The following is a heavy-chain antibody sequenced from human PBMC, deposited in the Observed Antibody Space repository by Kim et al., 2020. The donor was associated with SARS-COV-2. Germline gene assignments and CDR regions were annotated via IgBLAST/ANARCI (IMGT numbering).Heavy chain of an antibody. CDR1: GGSISSGGYY. Sequence: SETLSLTCTVSGGSISSGGYYWSWIRQHPGKGLEWIGYIYYSGSTYYNPSLKSRVTISVDTSKNQFSLKLSSVTAADTAVYYCARTPIGGATDYWGQGTLVTVSS. V-gene: IGHV4-31*03. CDR3: ARTPIGGATDY. D-gene: IGHD2-21*01. CDR2: IYYSGST. J-gene: IGHJ4*02.